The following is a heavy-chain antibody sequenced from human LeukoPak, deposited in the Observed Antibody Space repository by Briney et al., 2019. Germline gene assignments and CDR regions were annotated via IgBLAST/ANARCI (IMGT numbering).Heavy chain of an antibody. D-gene: IGHD2-2*01. Sequence: PSETLSLTCTVSGGSISSYYWSWIRQPPGKGLEWIGYIYYSGSTNYNPSLKSRVTISVDTSKNQFSLKLSSVTAADTAVYYCARGQSEGSSTSEWIHSPSTESARYGMDVWSQGTTVTVS. CDR1: GGSISSYY. V-gene: IGHV4-59*01. J-gene: IGHJ6*02. CDR3: ARGQSEGSSTSEWIHSPSTESARYGMDV. CDR2: IYYSGST.